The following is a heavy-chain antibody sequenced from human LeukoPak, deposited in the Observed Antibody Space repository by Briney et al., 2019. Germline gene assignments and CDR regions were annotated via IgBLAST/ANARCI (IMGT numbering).Heavy chain of an antibody. CDR3: ASDFWGIHAFDI. D-gene: IGHD3-16*01. CDR2: IIPIFGTA. Sequence: SVKVSCKASGGTFSSYAISWVQQAPGQGLEWMGGIIPIFGTANYAQKFQGRVTITADESTSTAYMELSSLRSEDTAVYYCASDFWGIHAFDIWGQGTMVTVSS. CDR1: GGTFSSYA. V-gene: IGHV1-69*13. J-gene: IGHJ3*02.